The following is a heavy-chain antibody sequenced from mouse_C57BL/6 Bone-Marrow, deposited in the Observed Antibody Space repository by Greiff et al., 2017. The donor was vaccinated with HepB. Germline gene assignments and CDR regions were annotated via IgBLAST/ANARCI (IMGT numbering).Heavy chain of an antibody. J-gene: IGHJ3*01. D-gene: IGHD1-1*01. CDR1: GFSLTSYA. CDR2: IWTGGGT. V-gene: IGHV2-9-1*01. Sequence: VQLQESGPGLVAPSQSLSITCTVSGFSLTSYAISWVRQPPGKGLEWLGVIWTGGGTNYNSALKSRLSISKDNSKSQVFLKMNSLQTDDTARYYCAGHYYGSSYLAWFAYWGQGTLVTVSA. CDR3: AGHYYGSSYLAWFAY.